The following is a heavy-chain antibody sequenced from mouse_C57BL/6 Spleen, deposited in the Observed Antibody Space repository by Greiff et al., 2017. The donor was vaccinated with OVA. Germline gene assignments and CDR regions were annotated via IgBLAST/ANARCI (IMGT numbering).Heavy chain of an antibody. V-gene: IGHV1-18*01. J-gene: IGHJ1*03. CDR2: INPNNGGT. CDR3: ARSGLYWYFDV. Sequence: VQLKESGPELVKPGASVKIPCKASGYTFTDYNMDWVKQSHGKSLEWIGDINPNNGGTIYNQKFKGKATLTVDKSSSTAYMELRSLTSEDTAVYYCARSGLYWYFDVWGTGTTVTVSS. D-gene: IGHD3-1*01. CDR1: GYTFTDYN.